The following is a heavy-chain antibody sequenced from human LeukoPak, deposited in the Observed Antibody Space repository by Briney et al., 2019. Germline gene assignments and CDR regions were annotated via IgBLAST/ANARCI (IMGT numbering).Heavy chain of an antibody. V-gene: IGHV3-66*01. CDR3: ARCTPRRFGEGGFDI. D-gene: IGHD3-10*01. CDR1: GFTVSSNY. Sequence: PGGSLRLSCAASGFTVSSNYMSWVRQAPGKGLEWVSVIYSGGSTYYADSVKGRFTISRDNSKNTLYLQMNSLRAEDTAVYYCARCTPRRFGEGGFDIWGQGTMVTVSS. CDR2: IYSGGST. J-gene: IGHJ3*02.